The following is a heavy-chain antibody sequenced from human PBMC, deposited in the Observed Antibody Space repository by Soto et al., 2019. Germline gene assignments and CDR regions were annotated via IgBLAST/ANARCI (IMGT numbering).Heavy chain of an antibody. D-gene: IGHD2-2*01. J-gene: IGHJ4*02. Sequence: GVSLRLSCAGSGFTVSISYITWVRQVPGKGLECVSIRYSVGRSYHAESVKGRFTISTDDSENTLYLQMSSLRAEDTAVYYCAKRKYCPSTTCFDYWGQGT. CDR3: AKRKYCPSTTCFDY. CDR1: GFTVSISY. CDR2: RYSVGRS. V-gene: IGHV3-66*01.